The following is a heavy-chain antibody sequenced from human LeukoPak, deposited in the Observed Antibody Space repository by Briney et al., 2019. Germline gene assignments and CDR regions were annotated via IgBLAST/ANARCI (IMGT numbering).Heavy chain of an antibody. CDR3: AKGYDDFWSGYFDY. J-gene: IGHJ4*02. V-gene: IGHV3-11*04. CDR2: ISSSGSTI. Sequence: PGGSLRLSCAASGFTFSDYYMSWIRQAPGKGLEWVSYISSSGSTIYYADSVKGRFTISRDNSKNTLYLQMSSLRAEDTAVYYCAKGYDDFWSGYFDYWGQGTLVTVSS. D-gene: IGHD3-3*01. CDR1: GFTFSDYY.